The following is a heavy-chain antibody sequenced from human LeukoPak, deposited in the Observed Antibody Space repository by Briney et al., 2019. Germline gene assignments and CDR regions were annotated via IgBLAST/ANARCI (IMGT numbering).Heavy chain of an antibody. CDR3: ARDQGSSGWSDFDY. Sequence: ASVKVSCKASGYSFTSQYMHWVRQAPGQGLEWMGIINPSGGSTTYAQKFQGRVTMTRDTSFSTAYMELSRLTYDDTAVYYCARDQGSSGWSDFDYWGQGTLVTVSS. V-gene: IGHV1-46*01. D-gene: IGHD6-19*01. J-gene: IGHJ4*02. CDR2: INPSGGST. CDR1: GYSFTSQY.